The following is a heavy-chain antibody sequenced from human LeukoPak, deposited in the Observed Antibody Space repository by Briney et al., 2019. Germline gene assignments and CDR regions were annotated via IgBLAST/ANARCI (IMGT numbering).Heavy chain of an antibody. D-gene: IGHD3-3*01. CDR1: GFTVSSNY. J-gene: IGHJ6*03. CDR3: ARDSYDFWSGRFYYYYYMDV. Sequence: GGSLRLSCAASGFTVSSNYMSWVRQAPGKGLEWVSVIYSGGSTYYADSVKGRFTISRDNSKNTLYLQMNSLRAEDTAVYYCARDSYDFWSGRFYYYYYMDVWGKGTTVTVSS. V-gene: IGHV3-53*01. CDR2: IYSGGST.